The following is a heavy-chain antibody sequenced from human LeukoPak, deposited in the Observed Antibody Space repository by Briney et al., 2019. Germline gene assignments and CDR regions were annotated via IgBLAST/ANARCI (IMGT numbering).Heavy chain of an antibody. Sequence: PSETLSLTCTVSGGSISSGGYYWRWIRQPPGKGLEWIGYIYHSGSTYYHPSLKSRVTISVDRSKNQFSLKLSSVTAADPAVYYCARQLGPLLWFGELSYFDYWGQGTLVTVSS. CDR1: GGSISSGGYY. J-gene: IGHJ4*02. CDR3: ARQLGPLLWFGELSYFDY. V-gene: IGHV4-30-2*01. CDR2: IYHSGST. D-gene: IGHD3-10*01.